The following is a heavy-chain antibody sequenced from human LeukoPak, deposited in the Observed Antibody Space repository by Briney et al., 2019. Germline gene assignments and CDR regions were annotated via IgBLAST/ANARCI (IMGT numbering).Heavy chain of an antibody. V-gene: IGHV3-33*06. CDR1: GFTFSSYG. CDR3: AKSIAVAGTDFDY. J-gene: IGHJ4*02. D-gene: IGHD6-19*01. CDR2: IWYDGSNK. Sequence: PGGSLRLSCAASGFTFSSYGMHWVRQAPGKGLEWVAVIWYDGSNKYYADSVKGRFTISRDNSKNTLYLQTNSLRAEDTAVYYCAKSIAVAGTDFDYWGQGTLVTVSS.